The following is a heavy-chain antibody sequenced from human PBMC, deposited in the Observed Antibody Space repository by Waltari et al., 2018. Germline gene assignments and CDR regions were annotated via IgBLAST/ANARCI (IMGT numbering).Heavy chain of an antibody. J-gene: IGHJ4*02. CDR3: AREIGYSGALDY. Sequence: QVQLVESGGGVVQPGRSLRLSCADSGFTFSNYAMQWVRQAPGKGLDGVAVVASDGSITYYAESVKGRFTISRDNSKNTVYLQMSSLRAEDTGIYYCAREIGYSGALDYWGLGDLVTVSS. D-gene: IGHD2-15*01. V-gene: IGHV3-30*15. CDR2: VASDGSIT. CDR1: GFTFSNYA.